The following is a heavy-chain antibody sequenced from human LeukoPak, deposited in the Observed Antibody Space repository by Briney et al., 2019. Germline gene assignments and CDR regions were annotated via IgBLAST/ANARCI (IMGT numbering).Heavy chain of an antibody. V-gene: IGHV3-21*04. CDR3: VRGLLTFDY. D-gene: IGHD1-20*01. CDR2: ISSTSSHI. CDR1: GFTFSSYD. J-gene: IGHJ4*02. Sequence: PGGSLRLSCVASGFTFSSYDMNWVRQAPGKGLEWVSSISSTSSHIYYADSGKGRFTISRDNAKNSLYLQMNSLRAEDTALYYCVRGLLTFDYWGQGTLVTVSS.